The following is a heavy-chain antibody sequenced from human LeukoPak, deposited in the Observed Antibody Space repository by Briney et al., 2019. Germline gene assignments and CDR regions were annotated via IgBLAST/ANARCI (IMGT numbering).Heavy chain of an antibody. CDR3: ARGGPNSSGYAGHGFDI. V-gene: IGHV4-59*01. CDR1: GDSMSSYC. D-gene: IGHD3-22*01. Sequence: SETLSLTCSVSGDSMSSYCCSWVRQPPGKGLEWLGYINYSGSTNYKPSLKSRMTMSVDTSKNPFSLALSSVTAADTAVYYCARGGPNSSGYAGHGFDIWGQGTVVTVSS. J-gene: IGHJ3*02. CDR2: INYSGST.